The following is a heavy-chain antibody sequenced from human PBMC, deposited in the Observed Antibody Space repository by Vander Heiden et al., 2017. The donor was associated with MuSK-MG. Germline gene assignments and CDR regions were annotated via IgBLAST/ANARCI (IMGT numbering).Heavy chain of an antibody. J-gene: IGHJ4*02. CDR2: ISSSSSTI. CDR3: ASELRGYSGYDLLPFRVY. CDR1: GFTFSSYS. Sequence: EVQLVESGGGLVQPGGSLRLSCSASGFTFSSYSMNWVRQAPGKGLEWVSYISSSSSTIYYADSVKGRVTISRDNAKNSLYLQMNSLRDEDTAVYYCASELRGYSGYDLLPFRVYWGQGTLVTVSS. D-gene: IGHD5-12*01. V-gene: IGHV3-48*02.